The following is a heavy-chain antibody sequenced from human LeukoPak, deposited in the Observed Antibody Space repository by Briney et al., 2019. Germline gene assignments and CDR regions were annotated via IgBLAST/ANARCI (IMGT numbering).Heavy chain of an antibody. Sequence: SETLSLTCTVSGGSISSSNYYWGWIRQPPGKGLEWIGSLYYSGNTYYNPSLKSRVTISVDTPKNQFSLKLTSVTAADTAVYFCARGPYSYDSSGAFDIWGQGTMVTVSS. CDR1: GGSISSSNYY. CDR2: LYYSGNT. V-gene: IGHV4-39*07. J-gene: IGHJ3*02. D-gene: IGHD3-22*01. CDR3: ARGPYSYDSSGAFDI.